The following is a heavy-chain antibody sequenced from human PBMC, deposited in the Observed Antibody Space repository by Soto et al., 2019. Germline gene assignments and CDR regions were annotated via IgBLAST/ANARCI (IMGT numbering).Heavy chain of an antibody. Sequence: ASVKVSCKAPGYTFTSYGISWVRQAPGQGLEWMGWISAYNGNTNYAQKLQGRVTMTTDTSTSTAYMELRSLRSDDTAVYYCARVNSGSYYYYGMDVWGQGTTVTVSS. V-gene: IGHV1-18*01. CDR1: GYTFTSYG. CDR2: ISAYNGNT. CDR3: ARVNSGSYYYYGMDV. J-gene: IGHJ6*02. D-gene: IGHD1-26*01.